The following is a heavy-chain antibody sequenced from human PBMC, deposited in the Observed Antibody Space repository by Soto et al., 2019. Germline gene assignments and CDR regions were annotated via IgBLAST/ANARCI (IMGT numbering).Heavy chain of an antibody. D-gene: IGHD4-17*01. CDR2: IYPDDSTT. Sequence: PGESLKISCKGSGYTFTNYYIGWVRQLPGKGLERMGIIYPDDSTTRYGPSFQGQVTISVDKSIDTAFLQWGSLRASDTAMYYCACLQTSVKKQDVYDFCGPGKKVTGSS. V-gene: IGHV5-51*01. J-gene: IGHJ3*01. CDR3: ACLQTSVKKQDVYDF. CDR1: GYTFTNYY.